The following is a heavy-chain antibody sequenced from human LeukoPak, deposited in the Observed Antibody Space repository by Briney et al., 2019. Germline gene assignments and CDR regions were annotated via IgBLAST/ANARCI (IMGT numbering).Heavy chain of an antibody. Sequence: GGSLRLSCAASGFTFSSYAMSWVRQAPGKGLEWVSAISGSGGSTYYADSVKGRFTISRDNSKNTLYLQMNSLRAEDTAVYYCAKAAVQWELLRENEPADYWGQGTLVTVSS. CDR2: ISGSGGST. D-gene: IGHD1-26*01. V-gene: IGHV3-23*01. CDR3: AKAAVQWELLRENEPADY. J-gene: IGHJ4*02. CDR1: GFTFSSYA.